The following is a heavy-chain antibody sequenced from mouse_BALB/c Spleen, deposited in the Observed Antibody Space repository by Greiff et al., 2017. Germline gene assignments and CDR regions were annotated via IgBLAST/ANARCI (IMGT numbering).Heavy chain of an antibody. Sequence: VQLQQSGPELVKPGASMKISCKASGYSFTGYTMNWVKQSHGKNLEWIGLINPYNGGTSYNQKFKGKATLTVDKSSSTAYMELLSLTSEDSAVYYCARREYFDGNYDYYAMDYWGQGTSVTVSS. CDR2: INPYNGGT. CDR1: GYSFTGYT. D-gene: IGHD2-1*01. CDR3: ARREYFDGNYDYYAMDY. J-gene: IGHJ4*01. V-gene: IGHV1-18*01.